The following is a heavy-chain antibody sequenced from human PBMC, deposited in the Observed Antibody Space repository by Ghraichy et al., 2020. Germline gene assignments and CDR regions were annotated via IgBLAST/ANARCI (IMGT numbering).Heavy chain of an antibody. CDR1: GGSISSSSYY. Sequence: SETLSLTCTVSGGSISSSSYYWGWIRQPPGKGLEWIGSIHYSGSTYYNPSLMSRVTISIDTSRNQFSLELRSVTAADTAVYYCAKASKGAYTGSDYWGQGTLVTVSS. CDR3: AKASKGAYTGSDY. CDR2: IHYSGST. J-gene: IGHJ4*02. D-gene: IGHD2-21*01. V-gene: IGHV4-39*01.